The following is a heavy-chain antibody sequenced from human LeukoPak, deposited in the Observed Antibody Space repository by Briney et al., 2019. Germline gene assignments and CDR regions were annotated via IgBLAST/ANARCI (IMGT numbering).Heavy chain of an antibody. D-gene: IGHD1-26*01. J-gene: IGHJ4*02. Sequence: SGPALVKPTQTLTLTCTFSGFSLSTSGMCVSWIRQPPGKGLEWIGEINHSGSTNYNPSLKSRVTISVDTSKNQFSLKLSSVTAADTAVYYCARAREHSGSYPYYFDYWGQGTLVTVSS. CDR2: INHSGST. V-gene: IGHV4-39*07. CDR3: ARAREHSGSYPYYFDY. CDR1: GFSLSTSGM.